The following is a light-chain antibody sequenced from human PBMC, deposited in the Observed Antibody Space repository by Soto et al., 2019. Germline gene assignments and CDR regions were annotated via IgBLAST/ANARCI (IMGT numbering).Light chain of an antibody. V-gene: IGKV1-39*01. CDR3: QQSYRTPL. J-gene: IGKJ3*01. CDR2: AAS. Sequence: DIHTTHTTSSLSASVGDRVTITCRASQSISSYLNWYQQKPGKAPKLLIYAASNLQSGVPSRFSGSGSGTDFTLSISSLQPEDFATYYCQQSYRTPLFGPGTKVDN. CDR1: QSISSY.